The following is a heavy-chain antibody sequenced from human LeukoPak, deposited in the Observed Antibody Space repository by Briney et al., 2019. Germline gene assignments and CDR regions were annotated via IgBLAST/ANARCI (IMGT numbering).Heavy chain of an antibody. Sequence: GASVKVSCKASGYTFTSYGISWVRQAPGQGLEWMGWISAYNGNTNYAQKLQGRVTMTPDTSTSTAYMELRSLRSDDTAVYYCARDDCTNGVCYISYWGQGTLVTVSS. D-gene: IGHD2-8*01. CDR3: ARDDCTNGVCYISY. CDR1: GYTFTSYG. CDR2: ISAYNGNT. V-gene: IGHV1-18*01. J-gene: IGHJ4*02.